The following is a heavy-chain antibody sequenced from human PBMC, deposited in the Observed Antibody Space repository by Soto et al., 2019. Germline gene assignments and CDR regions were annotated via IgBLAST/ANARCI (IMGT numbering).Heavy chain of an antibody. Sequence: SVKVSCKASGGTFSSYAISWVRQAPGQGLEWMGGIIPIFGTANYAQKFQGRVTITADESTSTAYMELSSLRSEDTAVYYCARDSGWSSTSCRYGMDVWGQGTTVTVSS. CDR1: GGTFSSYA. D-gene: IGHD2-2*01. CDR3: ARDSGWSSTSCRYGMDV. J-gene: IGHJ6*02. CDR2: IIPIFGTA. V-gene: IGHV1-69*13.